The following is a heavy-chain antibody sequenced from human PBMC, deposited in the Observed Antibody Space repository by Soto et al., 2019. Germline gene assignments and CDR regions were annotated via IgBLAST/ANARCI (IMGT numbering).Heavy chain of an antibody. V-gene: IGHV4-34*01. CDR3: ARGLSDIVVVPAASDYYYYGMDV. D-gene: IGHD2-2*01. CDR1: GGSFSGYY. Sequence: PSETLSLTCAVYGGSFSGYYWSWIRQPPGKGLEWIGEINHSGSTNYNPSLKSRVTISVDTSKNQFSLKLSSVTAADTAVYYCARGLSDIVVVPAASDYYYYGMDVWGQGTTVTVSS. CDR2: INHSGST. J-gene: IGHJ6*02.